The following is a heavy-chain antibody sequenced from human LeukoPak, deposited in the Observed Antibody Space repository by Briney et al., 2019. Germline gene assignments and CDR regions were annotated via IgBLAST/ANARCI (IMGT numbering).Heavy chain of an antibody. CDR2: INPSGGST. V-gene: IGHV1-46*03. CDR1: GYTFSSYY. D-gene: IGHD1-26*01. J-gene: IGHJ4*02. CDR3: TRSGIVGAPGDFDY. Sequence: ASVKVSCKASGYTFSSYYMHWVRQAPGQGLEWMGIINPSGGSTKYAQKFQGRVTMTRDASTSTVYMELSSLRSEDTAVYYCTRSGIVGAPGDFDYRGQGTLVTVSS.